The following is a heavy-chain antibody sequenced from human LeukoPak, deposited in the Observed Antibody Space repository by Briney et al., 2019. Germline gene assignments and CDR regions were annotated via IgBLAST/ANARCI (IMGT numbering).Heavy chain of an antibody. CDR1: GGSISSSSYY. V-gene: IGHV4-39*01. CDR2: IYYSGST. CDR3: ARGLYGATFDY. Sequence: SETLSLTCTVSGGSISSSSYYWGWIRQPPGKGLEWIGSIYYSGSTYYNPSLKSRVTISVDTSKNQFSLKLSSVTAADTAVYYCARGLYGATFDYWGQGTLVTVSS. J-gene: IGHJ4*02. D-gene: IGHD4-17*01.